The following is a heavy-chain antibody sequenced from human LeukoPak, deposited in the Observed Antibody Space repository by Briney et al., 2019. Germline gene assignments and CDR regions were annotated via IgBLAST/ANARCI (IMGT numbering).Heavy chain of an antibody. Sequence: SETLSLTCTVSGGSISSSSYYWGWIRQPPGKGLEWIGSIYYSGSTYYNPSLKSRVTISVDTSKNQFSLKLSSVTAADTTVYYCARQDSTGYYDYYFDYWGQGTLVTVSS. CDR2: IYYSGST. CDR1: GGSISSSSYY. D-gene: IGHD3-22*01. V-gene: IGHV4-39*01. J-gene: IGHJ4*02. CDR3: ARQDSTGYYDYYFDY.